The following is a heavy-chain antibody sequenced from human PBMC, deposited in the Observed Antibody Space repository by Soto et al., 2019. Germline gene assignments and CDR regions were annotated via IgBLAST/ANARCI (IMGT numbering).Heavy chain of an antibody. CDR2: ITPMFGTA. D-gene: IGHD5-18*01. J-gene: IGHJ4*02. CDR1: GGTFSRYT. Sequence: SVKVSCKASGGTFSRYTISWVRQAPGQGLEWMGGITPMFGTANYAQKFQGRVTITRDTSASTAYMELSSLRSEDTAVYYCARISGYSYGPNDYWGQGTLVTVSS. CDR3: ARISGYSYGPNDY. V-gene: IGHV1-69*05.